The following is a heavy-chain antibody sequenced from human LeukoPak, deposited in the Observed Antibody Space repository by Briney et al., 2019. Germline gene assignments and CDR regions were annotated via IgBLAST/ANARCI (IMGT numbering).Heavy chain of an antibody. J-gene: IGHJ3*02. CDR1: GGSINNYY. Sequence: SETLSLTCTVSGGSINNYYWSWIRQPAGKGLELIGHIYSSGSTNYNPSLKSRVTMSVDTSKNQFSLKLNSVTAADTAVYFCARLRCSGNACASRGAFDIWGRGTMVTVSS. CDR2: IYSSGST. D-gene: IGHD2-15*01. V-gene: IGHV4-4*07. CDR3: ARLRCSGNACASRGAFDI.